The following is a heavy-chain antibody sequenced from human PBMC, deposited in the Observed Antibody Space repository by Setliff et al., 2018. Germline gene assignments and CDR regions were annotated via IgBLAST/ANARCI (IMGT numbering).Heavy chain of an antibody. CDR1: GFTFSRYW. CDR3: AKGSYSYGL. Sequence: GGSLRLSCAASGFTFSRYWMSWVRQTPQKGLEWVASIKQDVSEKYYVDSLEERFTISRDNAKNSLYLQMNSLRAEDTAVYYCAKGSYSYGLWGQGTLVTVSS. J-gene: IGHJ4*02. CDR2: IKQDVSEK. D-gene: IGHD5-18*01. V-gene: IGHV3-7*03.